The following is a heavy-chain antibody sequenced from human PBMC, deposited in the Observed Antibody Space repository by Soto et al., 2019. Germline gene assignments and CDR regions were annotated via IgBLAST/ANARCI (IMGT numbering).Heavy chain of an antibody. CDR2: MNPNSGNT. J-gene: IGHJ6*03. CDR1: GYTFTSYD. Sequence: QVQLVQSGAEVKKPGASVKVSCKASGYTFTSYDINWVRQATGQGLEWMGWMNPNSGNTGYAQKFQGRVTMNRNTSISTAYMELSSLRSEDTAVYYCARGTPKLLGGRPLLGYYYYYMDVWGKGTTVTVSS. D-gene: IGHD1-26*01. CDR3: ARGTPKLLGGRPLLGYYYYYMDV. V-gene: IGHV1-8*01.